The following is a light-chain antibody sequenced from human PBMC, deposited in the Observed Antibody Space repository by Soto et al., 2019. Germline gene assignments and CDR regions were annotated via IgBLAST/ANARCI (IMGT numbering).Light chain of an antibody. Sequence: EIGMTHSPATLSVSPWERATLSCRASQSVSSYLAWYQQKPGQAPRLLIYGASTRATGIPARFSGSGSGTEFTLTISSLQSEDFAVYYCRQYNNWLGTFGQGTKVDIK. CDR2: GAS. CDR3: RQYNNWLGT. J-gene: IGKJ1*01. CDR1: QSVSSY. V-gene: IGKV3-15*01.